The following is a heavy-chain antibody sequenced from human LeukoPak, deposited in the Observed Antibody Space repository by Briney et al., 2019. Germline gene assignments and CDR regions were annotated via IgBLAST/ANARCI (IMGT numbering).Heavy chain of an antibody. D-gene: IGHD6-13*01. V-gene: IGHV3-30-3*01. CDR3: ARDGSWYSAFDY. Sequence: GGSLRLSCAASGFTFSSYAMHWVRQAPGKGLEWVAVISYDGSNKYYADSVKGRFTISRDNSKNTLYLQMNSLRAEDTAVYYCARDGSWYSAFDYWGQGTLVTVSS. CDR1: GFTFSSYA. J-gene: IGHJ4*02. CDR2: ISYDGSNK.